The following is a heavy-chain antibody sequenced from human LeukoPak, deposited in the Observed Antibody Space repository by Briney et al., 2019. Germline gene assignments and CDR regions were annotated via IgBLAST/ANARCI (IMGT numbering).Heavy chain of an antibody. Sequence: GGSLRLSCAASGFTFSSYAMSWVRQAPGKGQEWVSAISGSGGSTYYADSVWGRFTISRDNSKNTLYLQMSGLRAEDTAVYYCGKDNTFWSVDNWGQGSLVTVSS. J-gene: IGHJ4*02. D-gene: IGHD2-8*02. V-gene: IGHV3-23*01. CDR1: GFTFSSYA. CDR3: GKDNTFWSVDN. CDR2: ISGSGGST.